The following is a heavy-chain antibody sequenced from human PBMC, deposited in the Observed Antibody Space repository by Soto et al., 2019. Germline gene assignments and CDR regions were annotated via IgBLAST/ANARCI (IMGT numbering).Heavy chain of an antibody. J-gene: IGHJ4*01. V-gene: IGHV5-51*01. CDR1: GYRFASCR. Sequence: WESLKISCKGSGYRFASCRIAWMRQMPGKGLEWMGIIDPSDSDIRYSPSFQGQVTISADKSISTAYLQWSSLKASDTAIYYCARSFFDNFXYWGHGTLVXVSS. D-gene: IGHD3-3*01. CDR3: ARSFFDNFXY. CDR2: IDPSDSDI.